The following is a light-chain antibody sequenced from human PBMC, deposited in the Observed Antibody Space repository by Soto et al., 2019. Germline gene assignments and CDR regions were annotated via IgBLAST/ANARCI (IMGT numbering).Light chain of an antibody. CDR3: QQYGSSPWT. J-gene: IGKJ1*01. V-gene: IGKV3-20*01. CDR2: GAS. CDR1: QSVSSSY. Sequence: EIVLTQSPGTLSLSPGERATLSCRASQSVSSSYLAWYQQKPGQAPRLLIYGASSRATGIPDRFSGSGSGTDFSLIISRLEPEDFAVYYCQQYGSSPWTFGQGTKVELK.